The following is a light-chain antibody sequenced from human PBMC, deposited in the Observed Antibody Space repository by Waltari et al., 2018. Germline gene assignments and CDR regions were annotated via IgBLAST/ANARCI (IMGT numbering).Light chain of an antibody. CDR2: GKN. V-gene: IGLV3-19*01. CDR3: NSRDSSGNHVV. Sequence: PAVSVALGQTVRITCQGDSLRSYYASWYQQKPGQAPVLVIYGKNNRPSGIPDRFSGSSSGNTASLTITGAQAEDEADYYCNSRDSSGNHVVFGGGTKLTVL. J-gene: IGLJ2*01. CDR1: SLRSYY.